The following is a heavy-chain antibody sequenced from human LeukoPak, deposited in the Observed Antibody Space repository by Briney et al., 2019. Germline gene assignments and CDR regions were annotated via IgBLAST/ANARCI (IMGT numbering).Heavy chain of an antibody. Sequence: ASVKVSCKASGYTFTGYYMHWVRQAPGRGLEWMGWINPNSGGTNYAQKFQGRVTMTRDTSISTAYMELSRLRSDDTAVYYCARYKDYDSSGYYYYFDYWGQGTLVTVSS. CDR1: GYTFTGYY. CDR2: INPNSGGT. D-gene: IGHD3-22*01. J-gene: IGHJ4*02. CDR3: ARYKDYDSSGYYYYFDY. V-gene: IGHV1-2*02.